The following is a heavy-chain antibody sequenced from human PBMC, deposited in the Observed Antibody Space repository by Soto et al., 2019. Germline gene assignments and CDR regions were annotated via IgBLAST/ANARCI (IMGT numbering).Heavy chain of an antibody. J-gene: IGHJ5*02. CDR3: ARGRRYYYGSGRTNNWFDP. V-gene: IGHV4-34*01. Sequence: QVQLQQWGAGLLKPSETLSLTCAVYGGSFSGYYWSWIRQPPGKGLEWIGEINHSGSTNYTPSLKRRVTTSVDTYKKPCSLQLSSVTAAYTAVSYCARGRRYYYGSGRTNNWFDPWGQGTLVTVSS. CDR2: INHSGST. CDR1: GGSFSGYY. D-gene: IGHD3-10*01.